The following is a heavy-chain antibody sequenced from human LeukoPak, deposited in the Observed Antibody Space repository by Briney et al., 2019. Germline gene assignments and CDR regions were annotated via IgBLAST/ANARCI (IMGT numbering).Heavy chain of an antibody. Sequence: GGSLRLSCAASGFTFSSYGMHWVRQAPGKGLEWVAVIWYDGSNEYYADSVKGRFTISRGNSKNTLYLQMNSLRAEDTAVYYCARAKKQLVDYWGQGTLVTVSS. CDR2: IWYDGSNE. J-gene: IGHJ4*02. D-gene: IGHD6-6*01. V-gene: IGHV3-33*01. CDR1: GFTFSSYG. CDR3: ARAKKQLVDY.